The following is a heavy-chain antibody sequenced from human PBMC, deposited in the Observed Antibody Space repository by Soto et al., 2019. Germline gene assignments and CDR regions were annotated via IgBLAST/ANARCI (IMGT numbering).Heavy chain of an antibody. J-gene: IGHJ4*02. V-gene: IGHV4-34*01. Sequence: SETLSLTCAVYGGSFSGYYWSWIRQPPGKGLEWIGEINHSGSTNYNPSLKSRVTISVDTSKNQFSLKLSSVTAADTAVYYCARAHDYSNYLDYWGQGTLVTSPQ. CDR2: INHSGST. CDR1: GGSFSGYY. D-gene: IGHD4-4*01. CDR3: ARAHDYSNYLDY.